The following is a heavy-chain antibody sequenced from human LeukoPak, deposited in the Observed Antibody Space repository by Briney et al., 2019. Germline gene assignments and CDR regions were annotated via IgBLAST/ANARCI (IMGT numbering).Heavy chain of an antibody. D-gene: IGHD6-6*01. J-gene: IGHJ3*02. V-gene: IGHV1-46*01. CDR2: INPSGGNT. CDR1: GYIFISYY. CDR3: ARGRQLISAFEI. Sequence: ASVKVSCKASGYIFISYYMHWVRQAPGQGPEWMGIINPSGGNTNYAQKFQGRVTMTRDTSTKTVYMELSSLRFEDTAVYYCARGRQLISAFEIWGQGTMVTVSS.